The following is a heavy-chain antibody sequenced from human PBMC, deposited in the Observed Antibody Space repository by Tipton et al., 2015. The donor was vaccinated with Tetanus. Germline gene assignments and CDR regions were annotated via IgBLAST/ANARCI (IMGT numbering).Heavy chain of an antibody. D-gene: IGHD2-8*02. V-gene: IGHV4-59*01. CDR1: GGSISGYF. Sequence: TLSLTCTVSGGSISGYFWTWIRQPPGKGLECIGYVFYTGITNYNPPFESRVTMSVDTSKNQISLKLRSVTAADTAVYYCARYHCTGTTCQHLDHWGQGPLVTVSS. J-gene: IGHJ4*01. CDR3: ARYHCTGTTCQHLDH. CDR2: VFYTGIT.